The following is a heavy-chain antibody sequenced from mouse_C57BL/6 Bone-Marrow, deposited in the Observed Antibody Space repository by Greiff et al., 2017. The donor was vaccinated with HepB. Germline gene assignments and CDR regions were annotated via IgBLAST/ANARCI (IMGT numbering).Heavy chain of an antibody. V-gene: IGHV5-12*01. J-gene: IGHJ4*01. CDR2: ISNGGGST. D-gene: IGHD2-1*01. Sequence: EVKVVESGGGLVQPGGSLKLSCAASGFTFSDYYMYWVRQTPEKRLEWVAYISNGGGSTYYPDTVKGRFTISRDNAKNTLYLQMSRLKSEDTAMYYCARQRGNYGYAMDYWGQGTSVTVSS. CDR1: GFTFSDYY. CDR3: ARQRGNYGYAMDY.